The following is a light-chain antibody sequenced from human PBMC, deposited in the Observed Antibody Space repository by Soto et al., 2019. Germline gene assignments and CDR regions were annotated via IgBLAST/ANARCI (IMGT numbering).Light chain of an antibody. J-gene: IGKJ1*01. CDR2: GTS. CDR1: RTVGRNY. CDR3: QQYNIWPQT. V-gene: IGKV3D-15*01. Sequence: ETVLTQSPDIMYLSPGERATLSCRASRTVGRNYLAWYQQKPGQAPRLLIFGTSTRATGIPDRFSGGGSGTDFTLTISSLQSEDFAVYFCQQYNIWPQTFGQGTKVDIK.